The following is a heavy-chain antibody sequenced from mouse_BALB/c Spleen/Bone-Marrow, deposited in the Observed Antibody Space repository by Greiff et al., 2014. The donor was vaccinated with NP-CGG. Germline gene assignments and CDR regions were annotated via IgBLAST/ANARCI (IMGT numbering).Heavy chain of an antibody. CDR3: ARLDLFAY. CDR1: GFNIKDTY. D-gene: IGHD3-1*01. V-gene: IGHV14-3*02. J-gene: IGHJ3*01. CDR2: IDPANGNT. Sequence: VQLQQSGAELVKPGASVKLSCTASGFNIKDTYMHWVKQRPEQGLEWIGRIDPANGNTKYDPKFQGKATITADTSSNTAYLQRRRVTGGGGAGEGGARLDLFAYGGRGSLV.